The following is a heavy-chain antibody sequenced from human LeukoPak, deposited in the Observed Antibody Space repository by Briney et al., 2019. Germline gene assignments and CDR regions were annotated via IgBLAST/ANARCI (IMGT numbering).Heavy chain of an antibody. V-gene: IGHV3-30*18. Sequence: GGSLRLSCATSGFTSNDYGIHWVRQAPGKGLEWVAIISYDGSNKYYADSVKGRFTISRDNSKNTLYLQMNSLRAEDTAVYYCAKPPPGDTMVRGVIITGAFDIWGQGTMVTVSS. CDR3: AKPPPGDTMVRGVIITGAFDI. CDR2: ISYDGSNK. CDR1: GFTSNDYG. J-gene: IGHJ3*02. D-gene: IGHD3-10*01.